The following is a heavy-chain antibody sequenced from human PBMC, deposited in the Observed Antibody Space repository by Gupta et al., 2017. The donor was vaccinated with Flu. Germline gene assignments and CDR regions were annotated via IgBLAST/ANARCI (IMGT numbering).Heavy chain of an antibody. CDR3: AKGGGKLDYNWFDP. V-gene: IGHV1-69*06. CDR2: IIPIFGTA. CDR1: SYA. Sequence: SYAISWVRQAPGQGLEWMGGIIPIFGTANYAQKVQGRVTITADKSTSTAYMELSSLRSEDTAVYYCAKGGGKLDYNWFDPWGQGTLVTVSS. J-gene: IGHJ5*02. D-gene: IGHD1-1*01.